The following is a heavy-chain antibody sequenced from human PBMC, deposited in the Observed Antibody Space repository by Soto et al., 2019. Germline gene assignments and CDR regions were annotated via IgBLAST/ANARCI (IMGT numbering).Heavy chain of an antibody. Sequence: EVQLVESGGGLVQPGGSLRLSCAASGFTFSSYSMNWVRQAPGKGLEWVSYISSSSSTIYYADSVKGRFTISRDNAKNSLYLQMNSLRDGDTAVYYCARGGGYYDYVWGSYRYIDFQHWGQGTLVTVSS. CDR3: ARGGGYYDYVWGSYRYIDFQH. CDR1: GFTFSSYS. CDR2: ISSSSSTI. V-gene: IGHV3-48*02. J-gene: IGHJ1*01. D-gene: IGHD3-16*02.